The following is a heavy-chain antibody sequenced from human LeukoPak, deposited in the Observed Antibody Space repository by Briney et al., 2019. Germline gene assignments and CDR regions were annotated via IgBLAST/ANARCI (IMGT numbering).Heavy chain of an antibody. D-gene: IGHD6-19*01. Sequence: GGSLRLSCAASGFNFSSYAMHWVRQAPGEGLEWVGLISYGGIDKSYADSVKGRFTISRDSSKRTLYLQMNSLRAEDTAMYYCARGRGSSGGGYYFDYWGQGTLVTVSS. CDR3: ARGRGSSGGGYYFDY. CDR1: GFNFSSYA. CDR2: ISYGGIDK. V-gene: IGHV3-30*04. J-gene: IGHJ4*02.